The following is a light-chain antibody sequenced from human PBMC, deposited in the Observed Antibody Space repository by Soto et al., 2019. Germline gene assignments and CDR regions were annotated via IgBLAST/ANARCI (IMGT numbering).Light chain of an antibody. CDR2: DVN. CDR1: SSDVAVYNY. V-gene: IGLV2-11*01. CDR3: CSYAGTYTLV. J-gene: IGLJ3*02. Sequence: QSVLTQPRSVSGSPGQSVTISCTGTSSDVAVYNYVSWYQQHPGKAPKVMIYDVNKRPSGVPDRFSGSKSGNTASLTISGLQAEDEADYYCCSYAGTYTLVFGGGTKVTVL.